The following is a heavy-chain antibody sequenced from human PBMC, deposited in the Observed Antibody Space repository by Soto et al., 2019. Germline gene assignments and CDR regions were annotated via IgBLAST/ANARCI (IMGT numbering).Heavy chain of an antibody. Sequence: EVQLVESGGGLVKPGGSLRLSCAASGFTFSNYIMNWVRQAPGKGLEWVSSISGDSGDIYYADSVKGRFTISRDNAKNSLHLLMNSLRVEDTAVFYCARSRYYYASSGYSYNLDSWGQGTLVTVSS. V-gene: IGHV3-21*01. D-gene: IGHD3-22*01. J-gene: IGHJ4*02. CDR2: ISGDSGDI. CDR1: GFTFSNYI. CDR3: ARSRYYYASSGYSYNLDS.